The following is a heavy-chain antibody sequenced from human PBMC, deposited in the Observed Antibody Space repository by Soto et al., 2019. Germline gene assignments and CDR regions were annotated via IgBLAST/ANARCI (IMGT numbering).Heavy chain of an antibody. CDR1: RYSFITYW. V-gene: IGHV5-51*01. D-gene: IGHD2-2*02. J-gene: IGHJ4*02. CDR3: ARGGYCSSTSCYMVGDLDY. Sequence: GESLKISCKRSRYSFITYWICGGRQLHGKVREWMGIIYPGDSDTSYSPSFQGQVTISADKSISTAYLQWSSLKASDTAMYYCARGGYCSSTSCYMVGDLDYWGQGTLVPVSS. CDR2: IYPGDSDT.